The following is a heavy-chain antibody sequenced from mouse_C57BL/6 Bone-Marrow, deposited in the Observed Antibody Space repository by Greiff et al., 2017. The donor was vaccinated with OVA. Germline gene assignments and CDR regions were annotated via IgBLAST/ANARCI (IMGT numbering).Heavy chain of an antibody. CDR1: GYTFTSYG. J-gene: IGHJ3*01. CDR2: IYPRSGNT. D-gene: IGHD2-4*01. V-gene: IGHV1-81*01. CDR3: ARRGYDYEGDWFAY. Sequence: QVQLQQSGAELARPGASVKLSCKASGYTFTSYGISWVKQRTGQGLEWIGEIYPRSGNTYYNEKFKGKATLTADKSSSTAYMELRSLTSEDSAVYFCARRGYDYEGDWFAYWGQGTLVTVSA.